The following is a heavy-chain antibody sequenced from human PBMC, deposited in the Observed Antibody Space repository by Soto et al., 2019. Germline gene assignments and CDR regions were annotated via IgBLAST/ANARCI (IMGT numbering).Heavy chain of an antibody. D-gene: IGHD2-2*01. Sequence: GGSLRLSCAASGFTFSSYAMSWVRQAPGKGLEWVSAISGSGGSTYYADSVKGQFTISRDNSKNKLYLQMNSLRAEDTAVYYCAKAFSSPYCSSTSCRLEYYYYGMDVLGQGTTVTVSS. V-gene: IGHV3-23*01. CDR1: GFTFSSYA. CDR3: AKAFSSPYCSSTSCRLEYYYYGMDV. CDR2: ISGSGGST. J-gene: IGHJ6*02.